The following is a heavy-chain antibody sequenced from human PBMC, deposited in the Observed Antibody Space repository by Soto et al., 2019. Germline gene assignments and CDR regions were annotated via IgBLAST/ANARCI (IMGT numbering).Heavy chain of an antibody. D-gene: IGHD2-2*02. V-gene: IGHV3-23*01. J-gene: IGHJ4*02. CDR3: AKGIYCSSTSCYRSRSLSFDY. CDR2: ISGSGGST. Sequence: GGSLRLSCAASGFTFSSYAMSWVRQAPGKGLEWVSAISGSGGSTYYADSVKGRFTISRDHSKNTLYLQMNSLRAEDTAVYYCAKGIYCSSTSCYRSRSLSFDYWGQGTLVTVSS. CDR1: GFTFSSYA.